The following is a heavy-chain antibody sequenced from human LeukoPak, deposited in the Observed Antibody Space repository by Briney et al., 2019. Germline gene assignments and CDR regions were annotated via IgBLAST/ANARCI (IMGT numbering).Heavy chain of an antibody. CDR3: ARAGRADGDYHYFEY. V-gene: IGHV3-30-3*01. J-gene: IGHJ4*02. Sequence: GGSLRLSCAASGVIFNNFAFHWVRQAPGKGLEWVAAISYDGSNKYYADSVRGRLTISRDNSKDTLYLQMNSLRAEDTAVYYCARAGRADGDYHYFEYWGQGTLVTVSS. CDR2: ISYDGSNK. CDR1: GVIFNNFA. D-gene: IGHD4-17*01.